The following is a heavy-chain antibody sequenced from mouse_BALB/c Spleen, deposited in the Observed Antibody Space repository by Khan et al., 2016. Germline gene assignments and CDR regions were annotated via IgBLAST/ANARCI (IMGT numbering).Heavy chain of an antibody. V-gene: IGHV1S136*01. CDR1: GYTFTSYV. J-gene: IGHJ3*01. Sequence: VQLQQSGPELVKPGASVTMSCKVTGYTFTSYVMHWVKQKSGLGLVWIGDINPYNDGTKYNETLKGQATMTSDTSSNTAYLELSSLTCEDSAVSYYASLRYFGRWFAYWGQGTLVTVSA. CDR2: INPYNDGT. CDR3: ASLRYFGRWFAY. D-gene: IGHD1-1*01.